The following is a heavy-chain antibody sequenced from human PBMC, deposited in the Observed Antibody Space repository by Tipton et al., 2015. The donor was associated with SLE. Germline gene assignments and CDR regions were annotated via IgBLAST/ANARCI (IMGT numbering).Heavy chain of an antibody. CDR1: GGSISSYY. Sequence: PGLVKPSETLSLTCTVSGGSISSYYWSWIRQPPGKGLEWIGYISYSGSTNYNPSLRSRVTISIDTSKNQLSLELSSVTAGDTAVYYCARLGGGYSVDSWGQGTLVTVSS. J-gene: IGHJ4*02. CDR3: ARLGGGYSVDS. CDR2: ISYSGST. V-gene: IGHV4-59*08. D-gene: IGHD5-12*01.